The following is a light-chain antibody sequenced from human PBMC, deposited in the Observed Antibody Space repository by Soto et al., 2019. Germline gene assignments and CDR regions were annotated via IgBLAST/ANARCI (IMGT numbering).Light chain of an antibody. V-gene: IGKV4-1*01. CDR2: WAS. Sequence: DIVLTQSPDSLAVSLGERATINCKSSQSVLYSSNNKNYLTWYQQKPGQPPKMIIYWASTRESGVPDRFSGSGSGTDFSLTISSLQAEDGAVYYCQQHYTIPWTFGQGTKLEIK. CDR3: QQHYTIPWT. CDR1: QSVLYSSNNKNY. J-gene: IGKJ1*01.